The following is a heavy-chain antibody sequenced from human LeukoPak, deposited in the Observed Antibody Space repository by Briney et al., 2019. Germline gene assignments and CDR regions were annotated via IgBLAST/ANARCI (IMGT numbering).Heavy chain of an antibody. Sequence: PGGSLRLSCAASGFTFSSFAMSWVRQAPGKGLEWVSGISGIDGSTYYADSVKGRFTISRDNAKNSLYLQMNSLRAEDTAVYYCARDRALSGSGSYGVGYYYYGMDVWGQGTTVTVSS. V-gene: IGHV3-23*01. CDR3: ARDRALSGSGSYGVGYYYYGMDV. CDR2: ISGIDGST. CDR1: GFTFSSFA. D-gene: IGHD3-10*01. J-gene: IGHJ6*02.